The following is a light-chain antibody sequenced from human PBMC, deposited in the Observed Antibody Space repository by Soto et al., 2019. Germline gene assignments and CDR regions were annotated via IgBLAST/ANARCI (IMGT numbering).Light chain of an antibody. CDR3: AAWDDSLNGYV. CDR1: SSNIGTNA. V-gene: IGLV1-44*01. Sequence: QSVLTQPPSAYGTPGQRVTISCSGGSSNIGTNAVNWYQQLPGTAPKLLIYNNNQRPSGVPDRFSGSKSGTSASLAISGLQSEDEADYYCAAWDDSLNGYVFGTGTKVTV. J-gene: IGLJ1*01. CDR2: NNN.